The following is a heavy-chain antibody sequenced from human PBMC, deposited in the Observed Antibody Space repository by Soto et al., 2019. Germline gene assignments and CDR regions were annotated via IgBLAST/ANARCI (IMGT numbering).Heavy chain of an antibody. J-gene: IGHJ3*02. Sequence: VXSVKVSCKASGGPFISYAISWVRQAPGQGLEWMGGIIPIFGTANYAQKFQGRVTITADESTSTAYMELSSLRSEDTAVYYCARGYSRNDIWGQGTMVTVSS. D-gene: IGHD3-10*01. V-gene: IGHV1-69*13. CDR2: IIPIFGTA. CDR3: ARGYSRNDI. CDR1: GGPFISYA.